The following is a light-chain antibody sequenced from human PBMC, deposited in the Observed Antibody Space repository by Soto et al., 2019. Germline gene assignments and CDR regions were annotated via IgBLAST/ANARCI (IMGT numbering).Light chain of an antibody. CDR3: QQYNSYPLT. J-gene: IGKJ5*01. V-gene: IGKV1-5*03. CDR1: QSISSW. CDR2: KAS. Sequence: DIQMTQSPSTLSASVGDRVTITCRASQSISSWLAWYQQKPGKAPKLLIYKASILESGVPSRFSGSGSVTEFTLTISSLQPDDFATYYCQQYNSYPLTFGQGTRLEIK.